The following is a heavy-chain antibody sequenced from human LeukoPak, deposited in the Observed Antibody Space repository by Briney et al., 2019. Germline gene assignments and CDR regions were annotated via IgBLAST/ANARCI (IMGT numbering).Heavy chain of an antibody. J-gene: IGHJ5*02. D-gene: IGHD3-3*01. CDR3: TKSDWFDP. Sequence: PGRSLRLSCVVSGFTFSSYGMHWVRQAPGKGLEWVAVISYDGSNKYYADSVKGRFTISRDNAKNTLYLQMNSLRVEDTAVYYCTKSDWFDPWGQGTLVTVSS. CDR2: ISYDGSNK. V-gene: IGHV3-30*18. CDR1: GFTFSSYG.